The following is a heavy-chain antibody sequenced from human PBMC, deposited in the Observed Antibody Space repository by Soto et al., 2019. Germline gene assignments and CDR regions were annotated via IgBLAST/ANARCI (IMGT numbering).Heavy chain of an antibody. D-gene: IGHD1-26*01. J-gene: IGHJ5*02. Sequence: PSETLSLTCTVSGDSTVNSYWSWIRQPPGKGPEWLGYLSHNGGTNHNPSLQGRATMSVDTSQNQVSLNLNSVTAADTAVYYCARGAISLLFDHWGQGTLVTVSS. CDR1: GDSTVNSY. CDR3: ARGAISLLFDH. CDR2: LSHNGGT. V-gene: IGHV4-59*01.